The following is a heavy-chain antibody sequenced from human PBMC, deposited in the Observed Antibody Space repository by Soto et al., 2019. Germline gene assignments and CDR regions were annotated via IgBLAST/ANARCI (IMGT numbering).Heavy chain of an antibody. D-gene: IGHD3-10*01. V-gene: IGHV4-34*01. CDR2: INHSGST. Sequence: SETLSLTCAVYGGSFSGYYWSWIRQPPGKGLEWIGEINHSGSTNYNPSLKSRVTISVDTSKNQFSLKLSSVTAADTAVYYCARHCEEILWFGESKCYYYGMDVWGQGTTVTVS. CDR1: GGSFSGYY. CDR3: ARHCEEILWFGESKCYYYGMDV. J-gene: IGHJ6*02.